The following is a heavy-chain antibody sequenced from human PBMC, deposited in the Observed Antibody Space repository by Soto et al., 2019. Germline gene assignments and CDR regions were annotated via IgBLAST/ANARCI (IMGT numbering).Heavy chain of an antibody. CDR3: ARGHVRWPRNCDY. CDR1: GGSFSGYY. D-gene: IGHD4-17*01. Sequence: SETLSLTCAVYGGSFSGYYWSWIRQPPGKGLEWIGEINHSGSTNYNPSLKSRVTISVDTSKNQFSLKLSSVTAADTAVYYCARGHVRWPRNCDYWGQGTLVPVSS. V-gene: IGHV4-34*01. J-gene: IGHJ4*02. CDR2: INHSGST.